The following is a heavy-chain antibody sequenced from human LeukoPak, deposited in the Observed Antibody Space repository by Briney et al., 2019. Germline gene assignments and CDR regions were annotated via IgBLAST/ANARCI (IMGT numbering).Heavy chain of an antibody. CDR2: ISSSSSYI. CDR3: ARGGQYNWNYGSYFDY. J-gene: IGHJ4*02. V-gene: IGHV3-21*04. D-gene: IGHD1-7*01. CDR1: GFSFSNYS. Sequence: PGGSLRLSCAASGFSFSNYSMNWVRQAPGKGLEWVSSISSSSSYIYYADSLKGRFTISRDNAKNSLFLQMNSLRAEDTAVYYCARGGQYNWNYGSYFDYWGQGTLVTVSS.